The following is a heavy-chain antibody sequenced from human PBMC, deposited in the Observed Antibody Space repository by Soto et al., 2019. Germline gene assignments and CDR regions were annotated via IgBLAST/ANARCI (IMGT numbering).Heavy chain of an antibody. V-gene: IGHV1-18*01. CDR2: ISAYNGNT. CDR1: GYTFTSYG. D-gene: IGHD6-6*01. J-gene: IGHJ4*02. CDR3: ARDLLSSRYSYNRSSSRALDY. Sequence: ASVKVSCKASGYTFTSYGISWVRQAPGQGLEWMGWISAYNGNTNYAQKLQGRVTMTTDTSTSTAYMELRSLRSDDTAVYYCARDLLSSRYSYNRSSSRALDYWGLATLVTVSS.